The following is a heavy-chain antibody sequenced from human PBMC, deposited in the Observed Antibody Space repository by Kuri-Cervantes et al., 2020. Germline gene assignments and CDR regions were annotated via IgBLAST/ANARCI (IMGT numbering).Heavy chain of an antibody. CDR2: IYYNGST. J-gene: IGHJ4*02. CDR3: AKYRDRLEKLYFDN. V-gene: IGHV4-59*08. CDR1: GSSTRSYY. D-gene: IGHD1-1*01. Sequence: SETLSLTCTVSGSSTRSYYWSWIRQPPGKGLEWIGYIYYNGSTKYNPSLKSRVTVSVDTSKNQFSLKLRSVTAADTAVYYCAKYRDRLEKLYFDNWGQGTLVTVSS.